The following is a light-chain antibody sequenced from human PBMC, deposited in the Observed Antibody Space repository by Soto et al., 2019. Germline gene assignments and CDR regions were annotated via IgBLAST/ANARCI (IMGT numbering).Light chain of an antibody. V-gene: IGKV3-15*01. J-gene: IGKJ1*01. CDR1: QRISGA. Sequence: IVMTQSAATLSVSPGGRATLSCRASQRISGALAWYQQKPGQAPRLLIYGASTRATSFPARFSGSGSGTDFTLTISSLQSEDVAVYYCQQYNNWPWTFGEGTKVDIK. CDR2: GAS. CDR3: QQYNNWPWT.